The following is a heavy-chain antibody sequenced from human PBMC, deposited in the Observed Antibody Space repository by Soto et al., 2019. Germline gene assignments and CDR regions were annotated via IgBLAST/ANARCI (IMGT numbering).Heavy chain of an antibody. CDR1: GFTFSSYW. J-gene: IGHJ4*02. CDR2: IKQDGSER. V-gene: IGHV3-7*01. D-gene: IGHD3-16*01. CDR3: ARDGPQGQRWTGRVIDF. Sequence: GGSLRLSCAASGFTFSSYWMSWVRQAPGKGPEWVANIKQDGSERYYEDSVKGRFTISRDNAKKSLSLQMNSLRAEDTAVYYCARDGPQGQRWTGRVIDFWGQGTLVTVS.